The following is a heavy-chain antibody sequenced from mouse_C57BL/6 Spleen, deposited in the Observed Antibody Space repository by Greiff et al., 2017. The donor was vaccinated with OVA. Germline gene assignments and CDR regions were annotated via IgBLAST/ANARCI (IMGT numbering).Heavy chain of an antibody. D-gene: IGHD2-1*01. V-gene: IGHV1-42*01. CDR1: GYSFTGYY. CDR3: ARGGYYGNYEGAMDY. Sequence: EVQLQQSGPELVKPGASVKISCKASGYSFTGYYMNWVKQSPEKSLEWIGEINPSTGGTTYNQKFKAKATLTVDKSSSTAYMQLKSLTSEDSAVYYCARGGYYGNYEGAMDYWGQGTSVTVSS. CDR2: INPSTGGT. J-gene: IGHJ4*01.